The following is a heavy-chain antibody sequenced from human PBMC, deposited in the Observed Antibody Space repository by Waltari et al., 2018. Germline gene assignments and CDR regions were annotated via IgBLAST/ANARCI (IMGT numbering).Heavy chain of an antibody. V-gene: IGHV1-69-2*01. CDR3: ATGVDSSSSEGAFDI. D-gene: IGHD6-13*01. CDR1: GYPFTDYY. J-gene: IGHJ3*02. CDR2: FDPEAGET. Sequence: EVQLVQSGAEVKKPGATVKISCKASGYPFTDYYMHWVQQDPGKGLEWMGRFDPEAGETIYAEKCQGRGTITADTSTDTAYMELSSLRSEDTAVYYCATGVDSSSSEGAFDIWGQGTMVTVSS.